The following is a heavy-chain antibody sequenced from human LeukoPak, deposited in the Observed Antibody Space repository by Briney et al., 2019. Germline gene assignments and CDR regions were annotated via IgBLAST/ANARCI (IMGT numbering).Heavy chain of an antibody. V-gene: IGHV3-7*01. CDR1: GFTFSGFS. D-gene: IGHD3-10*01. Sequence: GGSLRLSCAASGFTFSGFSMSWVRQSPTKGLERVANIKHDGSERYYADSVKGRFTISRDNAKNSLSLQMNNLRVEDTAVYYCARAGSHWHYVYWGQGTVVTVSS. J-gene: IGHJ4*02. CDR3: ARAGSHWHYVY. CDR2: IKHDGSER.